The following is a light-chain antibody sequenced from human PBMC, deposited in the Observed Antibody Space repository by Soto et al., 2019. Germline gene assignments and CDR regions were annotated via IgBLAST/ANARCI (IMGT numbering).Light chain of an antibody. V-gene: IGKV1-5*03. Sequence: DIQMTQSPSTLSASVGDRVTITCRASQSVSRWLAWYKQKPGEAPKLLIYKASNLESGVSSRFSGSGSGTEFTLTISSLQPDDFATYYCQQYNSYPTFGQGTKVDIK. CDR1: QSVSRW. CDR3: QQYNSYPT. J-gene: IGKJ1*01. CDR2: KAS.